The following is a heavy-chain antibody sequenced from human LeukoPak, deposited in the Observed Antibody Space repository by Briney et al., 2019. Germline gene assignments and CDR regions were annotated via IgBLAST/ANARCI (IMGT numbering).Heavy chain of an antibody. CDR3: ARVPYSSGSYFDY. CDR1: GGSISSSSYY. J-gene: IGHJ4*02. CDR2: IYYSGST. D-gene: IGHD6-19*01. V-gene: IGHV4-39*07. Sequence: SETLSLTCTVSGGSISSSSYYWGWIRQPPGTGLEWIGSIYYSGSTYYNPSLKSRVTISVDTSKNQFSLKLSSVTAADTAVYYCARVPYSSGSYFDYWGQGTLVTVSS.